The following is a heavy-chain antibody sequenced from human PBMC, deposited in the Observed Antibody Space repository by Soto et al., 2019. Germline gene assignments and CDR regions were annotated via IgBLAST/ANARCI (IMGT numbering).Heavy chain of an antibody. CDR2: INAGTGDT. J-gene: IGHJ4*02. CDR1: GYTFTSYS. Sequence: QVQLVQSGAEVEKPGASVKVSCKASGYTFTSYSIHWVRQAPGQRLEGMGWINAGTGDTKYSERYKGRVTITRDTSAKSAYMELRGLRFEDTAVYYCARDGGYDILTGYFDCWGQGTLLPVSS. V-gene: IGHV1-3*01. D-gene: IGHD3-9*01. CDR3: ARDGGYDILTGYFDC.